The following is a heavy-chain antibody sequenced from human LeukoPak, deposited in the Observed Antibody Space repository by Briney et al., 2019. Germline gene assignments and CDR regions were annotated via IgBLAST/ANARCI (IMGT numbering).Heavy chain of an antibody. D-gene: IGHD3-3*02. J-gene: IGHJ6*02. CDR3: ARYIFDGYYYGMDV. CDR2: VYYSGTT. CDR1: GGSIHTYY. V-gene: IGHV4-59*13. Sequence: PSETLSLTCSVSGGSIHTYYWTWIRQPPGKGLEWIGNVYYSGTTYYNPSLKSRVTISVDTSKNQFSLKLSSVTAADTAVYYCARYIFDGYYYGMDVWGQGTTVTVSS.